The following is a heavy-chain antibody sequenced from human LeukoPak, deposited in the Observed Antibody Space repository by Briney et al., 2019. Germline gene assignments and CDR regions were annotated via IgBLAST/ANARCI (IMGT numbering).Heavy chain of an antibody. J-gene: IGHJ6*02. V-gene: IGHV4-59*08. CDR1: GGSISSYY. Sequence: SETLSLTCTVSGGSISSYYWSWIRQPPGKGLEWIGYIYYTGNTNYNPSLKSRVTISIDTSKNQISLKLSSVTAADMAVYYCARHCSGDNCYFYGMDVWGQGTTVTVSS. CDR3: ARHCSGDNCYFYGMDV. D-gene: IGHD2-15*01. CDR2: IYYTGNT.